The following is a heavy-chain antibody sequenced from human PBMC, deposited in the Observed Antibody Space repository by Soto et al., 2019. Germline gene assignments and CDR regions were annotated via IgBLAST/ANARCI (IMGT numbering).Heavy chain of an antibody. CDR1: GYTFTSYD. CDR2: MNRNSGNT. CDR3: ARYLGEVVVAAHGEYYYYYMDV. J-gene: IGHJ6*03. V-gene: IGHV1-8*01. D-gene: IGHD2-15*01. Sequence: GASVKVSCKASGYTFTSYDINWVRQATGQGLEWMGWMNRNSGNTGYAQKFQGRVTMTRNTSISTAYMELSSLRSEDTAVYYCARYLGEVVVAAHGEYYYYYMDVWGKGTTVTVSS.